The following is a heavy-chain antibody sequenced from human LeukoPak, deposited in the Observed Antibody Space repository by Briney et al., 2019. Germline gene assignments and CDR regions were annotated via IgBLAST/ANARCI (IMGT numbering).Heavy chain of an antibody. CDR3: ARVGSYYYDSSEAFDI. CDR1: GGSISSGSYY. D-gene: IGHD3-22*01. CDR2: SYTSGST. V-gene: IGHV4-61*02. J-gene: IGHJ3*02. Sequence: PSETLSLTCTVSGGSISSGSYYWSWIRQPAGKGLEWIGRSYTSGSTNYNPSLKSRVTISVDTSKNQFSLKLSSVTAADTAVYYCARVGSYYYDSSEAFDIWGQGTMVTVSS.